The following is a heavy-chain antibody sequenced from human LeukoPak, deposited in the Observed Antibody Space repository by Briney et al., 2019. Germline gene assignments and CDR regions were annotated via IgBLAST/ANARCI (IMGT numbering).Heavy chain of an antibody. V-gene: IGHV4-4*07. J-gene: IGHJ4*02. CDR2: IYTSGST. D-gene: IGHD3-3*01. CDR3: ARGSIFGGVFDY. CDR1: GASISSYY. Sequence: GSLRLSCTVSGASISSYYWTWIRQPAGKGLEWIGRIYTSGSTNYNPSLKSRVTMSVDTSKNQFSLKLSSVTAADTAVYYCARGSIFGGVFDYWGQGTLVTVSS.